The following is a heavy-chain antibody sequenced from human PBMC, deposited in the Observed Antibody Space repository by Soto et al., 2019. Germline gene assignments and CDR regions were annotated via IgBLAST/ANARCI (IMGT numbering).Heavy chain of an antibody. V-gene: IGHV3-23*01. CDR3: AKSRGDSWYLYYYDY. Sequence: EVQLLESGGGLVQPGGSLRLSCAASGLTFRAFSMSWVRQPPGKGLEWVSGISGSGGSTYYADSVKGRFTISRDSSSNTLCLQMSSLRAEDTAVYYCAKSRGDSWYLYYYDYWGQGTLVTVSS. D-gene: IGHD5-12*01. J-gene: IGHJ4*02. CDR1: GLTFRAFS. CDR2: ISGSGGST.